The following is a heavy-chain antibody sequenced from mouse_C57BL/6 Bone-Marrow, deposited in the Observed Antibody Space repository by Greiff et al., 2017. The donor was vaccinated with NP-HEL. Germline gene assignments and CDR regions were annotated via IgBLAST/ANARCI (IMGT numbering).Heavy chain of an antibody. CDR3: ARPTYGSSYVTLYWYFDV. J-gene: IGHJ1*03. D-gene: IGHD1-1*01. Sequence: EVKLMESGGGLVKPGGSLKLSCAASGFTFSSYAMSWVRQTPEKRLEWVATISDGGSYTYYPDNVKGRFPISRDNAKNNLYLQMSQLKSEDTAMYYCARPTYGSSYVTLYWYFDVWGTGTTVTVSS. CDR2: ISDGGSYT. V-gene: IGHV5-4*03. CDR1: GFTFSSYA.